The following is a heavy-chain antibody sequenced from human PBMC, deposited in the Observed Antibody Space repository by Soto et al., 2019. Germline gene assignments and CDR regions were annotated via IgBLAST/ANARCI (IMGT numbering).Heavy chain of an antibody. CDR1: GGSISSSSYY. V-gene: IGHV4-39*01. CDR2: IYYSGST. CDR3: ARQVTSGYDLGTYWYFDL. J-gene: IGHJ2*01. D-gene: IGHD5-12*01. Sequence: QLQLQESGPGLVKPSETLSLTCTVSGGSISSSSYYWGWIRQPPGKGLEWIGSIYYSGSTYYNPSLKSRVTISVDTSKNQFSLKLSSVTAADTAVYYCARQVTSGYDLGTYWYFDLWGRGTLVTVSS.